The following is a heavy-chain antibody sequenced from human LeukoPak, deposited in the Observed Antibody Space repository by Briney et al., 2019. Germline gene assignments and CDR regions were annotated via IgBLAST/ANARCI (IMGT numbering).Heavy chain of an antibody. V-gene: IGHV1-18*01. CDR1: GYTFTSYG. D-gene: IGHD3-10*01. Sequence: ASVKVSCKASGYTFTSYGISWVRQAPGQGLEWMGWISAYNGNTNYAQKFQGRVTMTRDTSISTAYMELSRLRSDDTAVYYCARARSGFVLLWFGVTDYWGQGTLVTVSS. CDR2: ISAYNGNT. J-gene: IGHJ4*02. CDR3: ARARSGFVLLWFGVTDY.